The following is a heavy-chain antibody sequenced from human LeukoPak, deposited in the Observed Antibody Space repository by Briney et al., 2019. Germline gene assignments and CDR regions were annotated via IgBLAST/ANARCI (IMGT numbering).Heavy chain of an antibody. Sequence: GGSLRLSCAASGFTFSSFWMTWVRQAPGKGLEWVANIKPDGSEKSYVDSVKGRFTVSRDNAKNSLYLHMNSLRAEDTALYYCTRNTVAEAGDDWGQGTLVTVSS. CDR3: TRNTVAEAGDD. CDR1: GFTFSSFW. CDR2: IKPDGSEK. V-gene: IGHV3-7*01. D-gene: IGHD6-13*01. J-gene: IGHJ4*02.